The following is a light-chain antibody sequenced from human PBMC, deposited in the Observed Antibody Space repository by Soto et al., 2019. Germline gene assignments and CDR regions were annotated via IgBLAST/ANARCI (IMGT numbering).Light chain of an antibody. J-gene: IGKJ3*01. V-gene: IGKV1-17*01. CDR3: QQLNSYPLT. CDR2: AAS. Sequence: DIQMTQSPSSLSASVGDRVTITCRASQSISHYLNWYQQKPGKAPNLLIYAASNLQSGVPSRFSGSGSGTEFTLTISSLQPEDFATYYCQQLNSYPLTFGPGTKVDNK. CDR1: QSISHY.